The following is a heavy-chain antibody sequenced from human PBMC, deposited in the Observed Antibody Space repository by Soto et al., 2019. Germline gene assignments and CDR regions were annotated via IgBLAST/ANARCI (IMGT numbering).Heavy chain of an antibody. Sequence: PGGSLRLSCAASGFTFSSYGMHWVRQAPGKGLEWVAVIWYDGSNKYYADSVKGRFTISRDNSKNTLYLQMNSLRSDDTAVYYCARDWFGVDYWGQGTLVTVSS. CDR1: GFTFSSYG. D-gene: IGHD3-16*01. V-gene: IGHV3-33*08. CDR3: ARDWFGVDY. J-gene: IGHJ4*02. CDR2: IWYDGSNK.